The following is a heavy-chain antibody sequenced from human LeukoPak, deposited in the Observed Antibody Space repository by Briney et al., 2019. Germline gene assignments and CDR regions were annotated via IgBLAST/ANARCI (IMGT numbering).Heavy chain of an antibody. V-gene: IGHV3-30*04. D-gene: IGHD3-10*01. J-gene: IGHJ4*02. CDR1: GFSFSTSG. CDR3: ARDLLNYGSAYYDVGIFDS. CDR2: ISKDGRKN. Sequence: GGSLRLSCEASGFSFSTSGVHWVRQAPGKGLERMAVISKDGRKNHYADSVKGRFTISRDNSKSTLFLQMNSLRTEDTAIYYCARDLLNYGSAYYDVGIFDSWGQGTLVTVSS.